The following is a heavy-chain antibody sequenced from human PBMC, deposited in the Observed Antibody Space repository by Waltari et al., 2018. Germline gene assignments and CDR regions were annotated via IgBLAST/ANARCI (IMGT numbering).Heavy chain of an antibody. J-gene: IGHJ5*02. V-gene: IGHV3-23*01. D-gene: IGHD6-19*01. CDR2: ISGSGGTT. CDR3: AKGDYRSGWRNWFDP. Sequence: EVQLLESGGGLVQPGESLRVSCAASGFTFSSYAMSWVRQAPGKGLEWVSTISGSGGTTYYADPGRGRFTISRDNSKSTVYLQMNSLRADDTAVYYCAKGDYRSGWRNWFDPWGQGTLVTVSS. CDR1: GFTFSSYA.